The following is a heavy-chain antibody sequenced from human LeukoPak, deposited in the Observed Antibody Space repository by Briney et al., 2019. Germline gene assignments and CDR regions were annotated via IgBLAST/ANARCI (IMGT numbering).Heavy chain of an antibody. CDR2: INTYGTSA. CDR3: ARLYSTGWYGGPDN. D-gene: IGHD6-19*01. J-gene: IGHJ4*02. Sequence: GGSLRLSCEVSGFTFSSYWMNWVRQVPGKGLAWVSHINTYGTSAIYADSVKGRFTISRDNAKNSLYLQMSSLRAEDTAVYYCARLYSTGWYGGPDNWGQGTLVVVSS. CDR1: GFTFSSYW. V-gene: IGHV3-74*01.